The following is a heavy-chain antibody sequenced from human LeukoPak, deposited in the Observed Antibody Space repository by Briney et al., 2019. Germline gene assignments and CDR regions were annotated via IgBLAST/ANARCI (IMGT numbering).Heavy chain of an antibody. J-gene: IGHJ5*02. D-gene: IGHD6-19*01. CDR1: GYTLTELS. CDR2: FDPEDGET. Sequence: ASVKVSCKVSGYTLTELSMHWVRQAPGKGLEWMGGFDPEDGETIYAQKFQGRVTMTEDTSTDTAYIELSSLRSEDTAVYYCATDSHSSGWYWFDPWGQGTLVTVSS. CDR3: ATDSHSSGWYWFDP. V-gene: IGHV1-24*01.